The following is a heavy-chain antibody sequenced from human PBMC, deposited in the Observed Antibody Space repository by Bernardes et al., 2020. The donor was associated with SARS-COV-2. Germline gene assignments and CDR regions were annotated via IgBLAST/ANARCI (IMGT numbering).Heavy chain of an antibody. CDR1: GGSFSGYY. CDR2: MRGSGETK. D-gene: IGHD1-26*01. Sequence: ETLSLTCAVYGGSFSGYYWSWIRQPPGKGLEWVSVMRGSGETKYYADSVKGRFTISRDNYKNTLDLQMDSLRDDDTGACYCAKFACGTYYFDYWGQVTFVTVSS. V-gene: IGHV3-23*01. J-gene: IGHJ4*02. CDR3: AKFACGTYYFDY.